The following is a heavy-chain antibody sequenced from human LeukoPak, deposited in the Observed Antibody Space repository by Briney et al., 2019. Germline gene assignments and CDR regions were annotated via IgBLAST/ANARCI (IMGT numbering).Heavy chain of an antibody. CDR3: ARSPHWYSSRFDP. D-gene: IGHD6-13*01. V-gene: IGHV4-38-2*02. Sequence: KPSETLSLTCTVSGYSISSGYYWGWIRQPPGKGLEWIGSIYHSGSTYYNPSLKSRVTISVDTSKNQFSLKLSSVTAADTAVYYCARSPHWYSSRFDPWGQGTLVTVSS. CDR1: GYSISSGYY. J-gene: IGHJ5*02. CDR2: IYHSGST.